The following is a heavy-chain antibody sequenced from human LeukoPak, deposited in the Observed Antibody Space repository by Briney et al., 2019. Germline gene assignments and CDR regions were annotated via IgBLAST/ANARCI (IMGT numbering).Heavy chain of an antibody. V-gene: IGHV1-18*01. CDR2: ISAYNGNT. CDR3: AKEILSGIYLGMDV. D-gene: IGHD1-26*01. Sequence: GASVKVSCKASGYTFTSYGISWVRQAPGQGLEWMGWISAYNGNTNYAQKLQGRVTMTTDTSTSTAYMELRSLRAEDTAVYYCAKEILSGIYLGMDVWGQGTTVTVSS. CDR1: GYTFTSYG. J-gene: IGHJ6*02.